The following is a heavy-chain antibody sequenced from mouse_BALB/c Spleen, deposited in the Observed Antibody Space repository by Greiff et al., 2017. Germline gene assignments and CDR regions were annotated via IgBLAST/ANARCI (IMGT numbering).Heavy chain of an antibody. J-gene: IGHJ4*01. D-gene: IGHD1-2*01. Sequence: EVQVVESGGGLVKPGGSLKLSCAASGFTFSSYAMSWVRQSPEKRLEWVAEISSGGSYTYYPDTVTGRFTISRDNAKNTLYLEMSSLRSEDTAMYYGAREEYGQGAMDYWGQGTSVTVSS. CDR3: AREEYGQGAMDY. CDR1: GFTFSSYA. V-gene: IGHV5-9-4*01. CDR2: ISSGGSYT.